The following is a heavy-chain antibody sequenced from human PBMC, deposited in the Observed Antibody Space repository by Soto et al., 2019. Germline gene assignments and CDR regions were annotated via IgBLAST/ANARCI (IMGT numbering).Heavy chain of an antibody. J-gene: IGHJ4*02. CDR2: ISAYNGNT. CDR1: GYTFTSYG. D-gene: IGHD6-19*01. V-gene: IGHV1-18*01. Sequence: ASVKVSCKASGYTFTSYGISWVRQAPGQGLEWMGWISAYNGNTNYAQKLQGRVTITTDTSTSTAYMELSSLRSEDTAVYYCARGGSEEQWLVRCYFDYWGQGTLVTVSS. CDR3: ARGGSEEQWLVRCYFDY.